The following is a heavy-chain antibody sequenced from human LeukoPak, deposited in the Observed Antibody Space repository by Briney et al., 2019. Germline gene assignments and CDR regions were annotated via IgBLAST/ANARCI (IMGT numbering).Heavy chain of an antibody. CDR1: GFAFSTYA. D-gene: IGHD3-10*01. CDR3: ANLLWFGELFVFDY. CDR2: IKQDGSKK. J-gene: IGHJ4*02. V-gene: IGHV3-7*03. Sequence: PGGSLRLSCAASGFAFSTYAMSWVRQAPGKGLEWVANIKQDGSKKSYVDSVKGRFTISRDNSKNTLYLQMNSLRAEDTAVYYCANLLWFGELFVFDYWGQGTLVTVSS.